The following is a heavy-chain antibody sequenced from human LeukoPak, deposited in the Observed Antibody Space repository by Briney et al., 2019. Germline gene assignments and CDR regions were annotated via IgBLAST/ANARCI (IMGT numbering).Heavy chain of an antibody. V-gene: IGHV1-69*13. D-gene: IGHD1-26*01. CDR3: ASRVGSDYYYGMDV. CDR2: IIPIFGTA. Sequence: SVKVSCKASGGTFSSYAISWVRQAPGQGLEWMGGIIPIFGTANYAQKFQGRVTITADESTSTAYMELSSLRSEDTAVYYCASRVGSDYYYGMDVWGQGTTVTVSS. CDR1: GGTFSSYA. J-gene: IGHJ6*02.